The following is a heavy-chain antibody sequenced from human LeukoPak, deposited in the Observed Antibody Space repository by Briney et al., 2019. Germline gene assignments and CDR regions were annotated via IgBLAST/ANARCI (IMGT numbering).Heavy chain of an antibody. D-gene: IGHD2-2*01. CDR1: GYTFTSYY. V-gene: IGHV1-46*01. Sequence: ASVNVSCKASGYTFTSYYIHWVRQAPGQGLEWMGIINPSGGSASYAQKFEGRVTMPRDTSTSTVYMELSSLRAEDTAVYYCARDSKTSSLADPWGQGTLVTVSS. CDR2: INPSGGSA. J-gene: IGHJ5*02. CDR3: ARDSKTSSLADP.